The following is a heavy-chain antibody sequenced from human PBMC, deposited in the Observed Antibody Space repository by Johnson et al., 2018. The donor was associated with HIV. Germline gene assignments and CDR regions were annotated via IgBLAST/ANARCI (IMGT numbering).Heavy chain of an antibody. CDR1: GFTFSSYG. D-gene: IGHD3-10*01. Sequence: QVQLVESGGGVVQPGGSLRLSCAASGFTFSSYGMHWVRQAPGKGLEWVAFIRYDGSNKYYADSVRGRFTISRDNSKNTLYLQMNSLRAEDTAVYYCARQYYGSGTDAFDIWGQGTMVTVSS. CDR3: ARQYYGSGTDAFDI. J-gene: IGHJ3*02. CDR2: IRYDGSNK. V-gene: IGHV3-30*02.